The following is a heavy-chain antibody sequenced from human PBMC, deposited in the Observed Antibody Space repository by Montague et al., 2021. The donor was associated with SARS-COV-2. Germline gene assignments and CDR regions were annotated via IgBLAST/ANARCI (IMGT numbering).Heavy chain of an antibody. J-gene: IGHJ4*02. CDR3: ARGTKRVLTYDYDSSGYASDY. CDR1: GGSLSGYY. D-gene: IGHD3-22*01. CDR2: INHSGST. V-gene: IGHV4-34*01. Sequence: SETLSLTCAVYGGSLSGYYWSWIRQPPGKGLEWIGEINHSGSTKYNPSLKSRVTISVDTSKNQFSLKLSSVTAADTAVYYCARGTKRVLTYDYDSSGYASDYWGQGTLVTVSS.